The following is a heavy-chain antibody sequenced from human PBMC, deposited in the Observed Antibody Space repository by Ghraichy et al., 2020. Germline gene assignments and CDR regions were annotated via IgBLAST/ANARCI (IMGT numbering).Heavy chain of an antibody. J-gene: IGHJ4*02. CDR2: IYYSGST. Sequence: SETLSLTCTVSGGSISSYYWSWIRQPPGKGLEWIGYIYYSGSTNYNPSLKSRVTITVDTSKNKFSLKLSSVTAADTAVYYCARGGYCSGGSCSWLDYWGQGTLVTVSS. D-gene: IGHD2-15*01. V-gene: IGHV4-59*01. CDR3: ARGGYCSGGSCSWLDY. CDR1: GGSISSYY.